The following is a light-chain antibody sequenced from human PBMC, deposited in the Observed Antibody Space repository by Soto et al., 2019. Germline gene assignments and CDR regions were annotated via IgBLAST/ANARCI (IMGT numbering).Light chain of an antibody. Sequence: DIQMTQSPSSLSSSVGDSLTITCPASQDISNYVNWYQQKPGKAPKLLIFDAFHLETAVSSRFSGSGSGTDFSFTISSLQPEDLATYYCQQYDAYPLTFGGGTNVEIK. CDR2: DAF. CDR3: QQYDAYPLT. J-gene: IGKJ4*01. CDR1: QDISNY. V-gene: IGKV1-33*01.